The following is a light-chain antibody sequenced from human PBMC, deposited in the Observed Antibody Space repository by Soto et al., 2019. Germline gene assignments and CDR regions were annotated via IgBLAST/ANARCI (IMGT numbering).Light chain of an antibody. J-gene: IGLJ3*02. Sequence: QSVLTQPPSASGTPGQRVTISCSGSSSNIGSNTVNWYQQLPGTAPKLLIYSNNQRPSGVPDRFSGSKSGTSASLAISGLQSEDEADYYCAACDYSLSGPVFGGGTKLTVL. V-gene: IGLV1-44*01. CDR1: SSNIGSNT. CDR2: SNN. CDR3: AACDYSLSGPV.